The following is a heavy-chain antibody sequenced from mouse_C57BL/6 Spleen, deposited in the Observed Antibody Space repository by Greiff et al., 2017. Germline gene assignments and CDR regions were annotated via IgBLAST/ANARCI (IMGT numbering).Heavy chain of an antibody. V-gene: IGHV1-53*01. CDR2: INPSNGGT. J-gene: IGHJ2*01. Sequence: VQLQQPGTELVKPGASVKLSCKASGYTFTSYWMHWVKQRPGQGLEWIGNINPSNGGTNYNEKFKSKATLTVEKSASTAYMQLSSLTSEDSAVYYCARERAFYYGSSYFDYWGQGTTLTVSS. CDR3: ARERAFYYGSSYFDY. D-gene: IGHD1-1*01. CDR1: GYTFTSYW.